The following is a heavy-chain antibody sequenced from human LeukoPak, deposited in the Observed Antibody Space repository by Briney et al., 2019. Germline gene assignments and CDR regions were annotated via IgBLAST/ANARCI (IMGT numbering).Heavy chain of an antibody. Sequence: SGGSLRLSCAASGFTFSSFAMNWVRQAPGKGLGWVSSVTTTSSYIYYADSVKGRFTISRDNAKSSLFLQMNSLRAEDTGVYYCASDSSSSPAYYHYYMDAWGKGTTVTVSS. J-gene: IGHJ6*03. CDR1: GFTFSSFA. CDR2: VTTTSSYI. D-gene: IGHD6-13*01. V-gene: IGHV3-21*01. CDR3: ASDSSSSPAYYHYYMDA.